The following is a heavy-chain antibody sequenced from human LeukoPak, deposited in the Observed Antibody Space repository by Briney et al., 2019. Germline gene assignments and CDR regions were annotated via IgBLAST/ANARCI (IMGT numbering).Heavy chain of an antibody. Sequence: GASVKVSCKASGYTFTSYAMHWVRQAPGQRLEWMGWINAGNGNTKYSQKFQGRVTITRDTSASTAYMELSSLRSEDTAVYYCASGFRGYYDSSGYPLTYWGQGTLVTVSS. CDR1: GYTFTSYA. CDR2: INAGNGNT. CDR3: ASGFRGYYDSSGYPLTY. D-gene: IGHD3-22*01. V-gene: IGHV1-3*01. J-gene: IGHJ4*02.